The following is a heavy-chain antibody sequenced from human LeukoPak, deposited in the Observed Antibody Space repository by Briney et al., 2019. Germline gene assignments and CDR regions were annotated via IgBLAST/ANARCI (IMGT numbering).Heavy chain of an antibody. CDR1: GFTFDDYA. CDR3: AKDSIAVTGTGYIDY. CDR2: ISWDGAYT. D-gene: IGHD6-19*01. V-gene: IGHV3-43D*03. J-gene: IGHJ4*02. Sequence: GGSLRLSCAASGFTFDDYAMHWARQAPGKGLEWVSLISWDGAYTYYADSVKGRFTISRDNSKHSLYLQMNSLTAEDTALYYCAKDSIAVTGTGYIDYWGQGTLVTVSS.